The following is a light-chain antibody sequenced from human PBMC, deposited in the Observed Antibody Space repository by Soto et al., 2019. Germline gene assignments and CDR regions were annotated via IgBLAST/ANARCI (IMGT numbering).Light chain of an antibody. J-gene: IGLJ2*01. CDR1: SSDVGGYNY. CDR3: SSYTSSSTRV. CDR2: DVS. V-gene: IGLV2-14*01. Sequence: QSALTQPASVSGSPGQSITISCTGTSSDVGGYNYVSWYQQHPGKAPKLMIYDVSNRPSGVSNRFSGSKSGNTASLTISGLQAEAEAAYYCSSYTSSSTRVFGGGTKVTVL.